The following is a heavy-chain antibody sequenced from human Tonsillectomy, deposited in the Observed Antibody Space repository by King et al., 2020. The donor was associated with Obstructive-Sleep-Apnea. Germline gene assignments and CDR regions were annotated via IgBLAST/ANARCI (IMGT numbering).Heavy chain of an antibody. Sequence: VQLVESGGGLVKPGGSLRLSCAASGFTFSDYYLSWICQAPGKGLEWVSYISSSGSTIYYADSVKGRFTIPRDNAKNSLYLQMNSLRAEDTAVYYCARDGYSGYDYEGGFDYWGQGTLVTVSS. CDR1: GFTFSDYY. J-gene: IGHJ4*02. D-gene: IGHD5-12*01. V-gene: IGHV3-11*01. CDR3: ARDGYSGYDYEGGFDY. CDR2: ISSSGSTI.